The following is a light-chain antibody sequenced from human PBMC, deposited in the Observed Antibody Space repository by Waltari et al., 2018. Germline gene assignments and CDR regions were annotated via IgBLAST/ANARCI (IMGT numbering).Light chain of an antibody. CDR1: QSVGRS. CDR2: DAS. CDR3: QMYVSLPAT. J-gene: IGKJ1*01. V-gene: IGKV3-20*01. Sequence: EIVLTQSPGTLSLSPGERATLSCRASQSVGRSLAWYQQNPGQAPRLLIYDASSRATGIPDRFSGSGSGTDFSLTISRLEPEDFAVYYCQMYVSLPATFGQGTKVEIK.